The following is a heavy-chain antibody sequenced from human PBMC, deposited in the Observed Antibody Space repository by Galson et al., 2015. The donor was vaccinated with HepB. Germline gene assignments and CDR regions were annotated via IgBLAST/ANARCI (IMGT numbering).Heavy chain of an antibody. CDR2: IVGSSGTT. V-gene: IGHV3-23*01. J-gene: IGHJ4*01. D-gene: IGHD6-19*01. CDR1: GFTFSNAW. CDR3: AKSHSSGWSAIDY. Sequence: SLRLSCAASGFTFSNAWMSWVRQAPGKGLEWVSDIVGSSGTTYYADSVKGRFTISRDNSKNTLYLQMNSLRVEDTAIYYCAKSHSSGWSAIDYWGQGTLVTVSS.